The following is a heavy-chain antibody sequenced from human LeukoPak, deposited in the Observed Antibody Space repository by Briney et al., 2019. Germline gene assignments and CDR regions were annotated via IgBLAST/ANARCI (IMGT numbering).Heavy chain of an antibody. CDR2: ISGTGGTI. J-gene: IGHJ4*02. CDR1: GFTFSNYA. CDR3: AKDRARTTATTFDY. Sequence: GGSLRLSCAASGFTFSNYAMSWVRQAPGKGLEWVSGISGTGGTIHYADSVKGRFTISRDNSKSTLYLQMNSLRAEDTAVYYCAKDRARTTATTFDYWGQGTLATVSS. D-gene: IGHD4-17*01. V-gene: IGHV3-23*01.